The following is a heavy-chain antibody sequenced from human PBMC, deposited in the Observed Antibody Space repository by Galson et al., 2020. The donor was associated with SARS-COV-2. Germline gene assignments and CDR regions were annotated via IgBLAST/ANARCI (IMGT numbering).Heavy chain of an antibody. Sequence: SVKVSCKASGGTFSSYAISWVRQAPGQGLEWMGGIIPIFGTAHYAQKFQGRVTITADESTSTAYMELSSLRSEDTAVYYCARDRGYCSSTSCQGSYYYYMDVWGKGTTVTVSS. D-gene: IGHD2-2*01. CDR1: GGTFSSYA. V-gene: IGHV1-69*13. J-gene: IGHJ6*03. CDR2: IIPIFGTA. CDR3: ARDRGYCSSTSCQGSYYYYMDV.